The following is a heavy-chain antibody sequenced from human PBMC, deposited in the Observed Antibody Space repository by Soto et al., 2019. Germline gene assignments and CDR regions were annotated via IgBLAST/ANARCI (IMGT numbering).Heavy chain of an antibody. D-gene: IGHD2-8*02. V-gene: IGHV3-30*03. CDR3: TGEVESGY. CDR2: ISRDGGTK. CDR1: GFTVSTYG. J-gene: IGHJ4*02. Sequence: QVQLVESGGGVVQPGRSLRLSCAVSGFTVSTYGMHWVRQAPGKGLEWVAVISRDGGTKYYADSVKGRFTISRDNSRNTLFLEMNSLRGDEMAVYYCTGEVESGYWGQGTLVTVSS.